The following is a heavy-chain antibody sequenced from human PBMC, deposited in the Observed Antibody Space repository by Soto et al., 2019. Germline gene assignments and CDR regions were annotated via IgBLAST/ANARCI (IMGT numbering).Heavy chain of an antibody. V-gene: IGHV3-43*02. D-gene: IGHD2-2*01. CDR2: ISGDGGST. Sequence: GGSLRLSCAASGFTFDDYAMHWVRQAPGKGLEWVSLISGDGGSTYYADSVKGRFTISRDNSKNSLYLQMNSLRTEDPALDYCAKAHASPDYFDYWGQGTLVTVSP. CDR1: GFTFDDYA. J-gene: IGHJ4*02. CDR3: AKAHASPDYFDY.